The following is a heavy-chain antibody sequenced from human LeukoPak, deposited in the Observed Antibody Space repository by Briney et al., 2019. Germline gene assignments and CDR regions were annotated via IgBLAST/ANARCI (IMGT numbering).Heavy chain of an antibody. CDR1: APTSISVS. D-gene: IGHD2-2*01. CDR2: INTRDDM. V-gene: IGHV3-21*01. J-gene: IGHJ4*01. CDR3: ARDLYSTSLSPGY. Sequence: GRSLSLSFAPSAPTSISVSTNCVSPAPEKGLEWVSSINTRDDMHYTAPVKGRFTTYRDNAKNTVYLQRNSLRAEDTAVYYSARDLYSTSLSPGYWGHGTLGTASS.